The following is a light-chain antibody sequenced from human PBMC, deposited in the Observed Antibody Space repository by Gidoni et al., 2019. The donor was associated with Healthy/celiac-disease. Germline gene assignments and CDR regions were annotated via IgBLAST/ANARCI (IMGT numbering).Light chain of an antibody. CDR3: SSYTTSSTLV. CDR2: DVS. CDR1: SSDVGGYNY. Sequence: QSALTQPASVSGSPGQSITISCTGTSSDVGGYNYVSWYQQHPGKAPKLMIYDVSNRPSGVSNRFSGSNSGNTASLTISGLQAEDEAHYYCSSYTTSSTLVFGGGTKLTVL. J-gene: IGLJ3*02. V-gene: IGLV2-14*01.